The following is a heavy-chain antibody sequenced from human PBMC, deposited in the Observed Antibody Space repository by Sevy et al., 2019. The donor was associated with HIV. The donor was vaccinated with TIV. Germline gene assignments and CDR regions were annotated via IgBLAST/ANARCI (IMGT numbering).Heavy chain of an antibody. Sequence: SETLSLTCTVSGGSISSSSYYWGWIRQPPGKGLEWIGSIYYSGSTYYNPSLKSRVTISVDTSKSQVSLKLSSVTAADTAVYYCSRQWWELLFLWFDPWGQGTLVTVSS. J-gene: IGHJ5*02. CDR1: GGSISSSSYY. CDR3: SRQWWELLFLWFDP. V-gene: IGHV4-39*01. D-gene: IGHD3-10*01. CDR2: IYYSGST.